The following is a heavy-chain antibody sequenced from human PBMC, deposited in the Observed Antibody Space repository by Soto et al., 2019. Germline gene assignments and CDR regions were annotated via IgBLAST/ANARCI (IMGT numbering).Heavy chain of an antibody. Sequence: SETLSLTCSVSGGSISSSSYFWDWIRQPPGKGLEWIGTTYFSGTTYSNPSLKSRVTISVDSPKNQFSLNLRSVSAADTAVYYCAKGEVRGVTHGMDVWGQGTTVTVSS. J-gene: IGHJ6*02. D-gene: IGHD3-10*01. CDR1: GGSISSSSYF. V-gene: IGHV4-39*01. CDR3: AKGEVRGVTHGMDV. CDR2: TYFSGTT.